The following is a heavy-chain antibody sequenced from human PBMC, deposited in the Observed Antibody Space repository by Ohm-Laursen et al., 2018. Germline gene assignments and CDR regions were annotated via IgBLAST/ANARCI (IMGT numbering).Heavy chain of an antibody. Sequence: SDTLSLTCTVSGGSISSGGYYWSWIRQHPGKGLEWIGYIYHSGSTYYNPSLKSRVTISVDTSKNQFSLKLSSVTAADTAVYYCARQISIAARTYYYYGMDVWGQGTTVTVSS. CDR3: ARQISIAARTYYYYGMDV. V-gene: IGHV4-31*03. J-gene: IGHJ6*02. CDR1: GGSISSGGYY. CDR2: IYHSGST. D-gene: IGHD6-6*01.